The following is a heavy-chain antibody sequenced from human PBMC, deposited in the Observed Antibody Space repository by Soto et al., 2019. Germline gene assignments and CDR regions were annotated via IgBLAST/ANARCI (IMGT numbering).Heavy chain of an antibody. J-gene: IGHJ4*02. V-gene: IGHV3-7*01. Sequence: VQLVESGGGLVQPGGSLRLSCAASGFTFSSYWMSWVRQAPGKGLEWVANIKQDGSEKYYVDSVKGRFTISRDNAKNSLYLQMNSLRAEDTAVYYCARVVPAANGGGEFDYWGQGTLVTVSS. CDR2: IKQDGSEK. D-gene: IGHD2-2*01. CDR3: ARVVPAANGGGEFDY. CDR1: GFTFSSYW.